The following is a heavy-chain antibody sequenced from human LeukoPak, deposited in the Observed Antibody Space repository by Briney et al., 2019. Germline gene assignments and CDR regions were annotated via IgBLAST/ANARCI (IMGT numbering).Heavy chain of an antibody. Sequence: ASVKVSCKASGYTFTGYYMHWVRQAPGQGLEWMGWINPNSGGTNYAQKFQGRVTMTRDTSISTAYMELSRLRSDDTAVYYCARGPSRLEVYNFDYWGQGTLVTVSS. CDR2: INPNSGGT. J-gene: IGHJ4*02. CDR1: GYTFTGYY. D-gene: IGHD2-8*02. V-gene: IGHV1-2*02. CDR3: ARGPSRLEVYNFDY.